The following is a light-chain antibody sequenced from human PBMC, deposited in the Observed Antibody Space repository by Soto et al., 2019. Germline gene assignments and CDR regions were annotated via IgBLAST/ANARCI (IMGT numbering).Light chain of an antibody. CDR2: AAS. J-gene: IGKJ3*01. V-gene: IGKV1-27*01. CDR1: QGISNY. Sequence: DIQMTQSPSSLSASVGDRVTITCRASQGISNYLAWYQQKPGKGPKLLIYAASTLQSGVPSRFSGSGSGTDFTLTISSLQPEDVATYYCQKYNSAPRGFTFGPGTKVDIK. CDR3: QKYNSAPRGFT.